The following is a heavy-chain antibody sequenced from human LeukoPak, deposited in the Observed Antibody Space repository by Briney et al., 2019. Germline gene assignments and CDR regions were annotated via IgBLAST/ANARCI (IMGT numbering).Heavy chain of an antibody. CDR1: GFTFSSYW. CDR2: IKKDGSEK. CDR3: ARHLSGVTGYTYGRGIDY. Sequence: GGSLRLSCAASGFTFSSYWMSWVRQAPGKGLEWVANIKKDGSEKYYVDSVKGRFTISRDNAKTSLYLQMISLRAEDTSVYYCARHLSGVTGYTYGRGIDYWGQGTLVTVSS. J-gene: IGHJ4*02. D-gene: IGHD5-18*01. V-gene: IGHV3-7*01.